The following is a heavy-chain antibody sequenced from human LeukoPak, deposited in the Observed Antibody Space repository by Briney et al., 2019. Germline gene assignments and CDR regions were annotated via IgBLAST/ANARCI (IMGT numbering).Heavy chain of an antibody. J-gene: IGHJ6*02. CDR2: ISSSGSTI. CDR1: GFTFSSYE. Sequence: GGSLRLSCAASGFTFSSYEMNWVRQAPGKGLEWVSYISSSGSTIYYADSVKGRFTISRDNAKNSLYLKMNSLRAEDTAVYYCARDGAVAAAGTLDYSYGMDVWGQGTTVTVSS. V-gene: IGHV3-48*03. CDR3: ARDGAVAAAGTLDYSYGMDV. D-gene: IGHD6-13*01.